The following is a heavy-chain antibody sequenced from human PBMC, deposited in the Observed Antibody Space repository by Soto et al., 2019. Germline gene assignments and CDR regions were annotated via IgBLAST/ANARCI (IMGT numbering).Heavy chain of an antibody. V-gene: IGHV4-34*01. CDR1: GGSFSGYY. CDR3: ARGSYSSSSHIDY. D-gene: IGHD6-6*01. CDR2: INHFGSS. J-gene: IGHJ4*02. Sequence: SETLSLTCDVDGGSFSGYYWTWIRQPPGKGLEWIGEINHFGSSNYNPSLKSRITISVDTSKTQFSLKLSSVTAADTAVYYCARGSYSSSSHIDYWGQGTLVTVSS.